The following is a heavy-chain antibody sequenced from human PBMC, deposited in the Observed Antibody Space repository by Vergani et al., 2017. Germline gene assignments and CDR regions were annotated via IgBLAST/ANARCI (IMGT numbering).Heavy chain of an antibody. Sequence: QVQLHESGPGLVKPSETLSLICSVSGISMQSGSFYWTWLRQTAERRLEWMGRVYSSGTTNYNPSLNRRVIIFVDKSKNLLSLRLNSVTAADTAVYYCARGETRTDWFDPWGQGTLVTVSS. CDR2: VYSSGTT. CDR1: GISMQSGSFY. J-gene: IGHJ5*02. CDR3: ARGETRTDWFDP. D-gene: IGHD3/OR15-3a*01. V-gene: IGHV4-61*02.